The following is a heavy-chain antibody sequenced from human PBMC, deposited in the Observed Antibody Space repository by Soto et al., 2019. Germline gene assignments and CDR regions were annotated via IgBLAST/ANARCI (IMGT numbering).Heavy chain of an antibody. Sequence: QVQLQESGPGLVKPSETLSLTCTVSGDSITKYYWSWIRQPARKGLEWIGRIYTSGRTNYNPSLKSRVTMSIDTSNNHFSLKLKSVTAADTAVYYCARTVGAAYYFDFWGQGALVTVSS. J-gene: IGHJ4*02. V-gene: IGHV4-4*07. CDR2: IYTSGRT. CDR3: ARTVGAAYYFDF. CDR1: GDSITKYY. D-gene: IGHD1-26*01.